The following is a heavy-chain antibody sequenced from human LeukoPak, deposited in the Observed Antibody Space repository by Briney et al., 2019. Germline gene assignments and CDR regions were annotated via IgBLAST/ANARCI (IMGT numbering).Heavy chain of an antibody. CDR2: IIPILGIA. D-gene: IGHD5-24*01. J-gene: IGHJ6*02. V-gene: IGHV1-69*04. CDR1: GYTFTDHY. CDR3: ARDTGDGYNYYYYYGMDV. Sequence: ASVKVSFKASGYTFTDHYVHWVRQAPGQGLEWMGRIIPILGIANYAQKFQGRVTITADKSTSTAYMELSSLRSEDTAVYYCARDTGDGYNYYYYYGMDVWGQGTTVTVSS.